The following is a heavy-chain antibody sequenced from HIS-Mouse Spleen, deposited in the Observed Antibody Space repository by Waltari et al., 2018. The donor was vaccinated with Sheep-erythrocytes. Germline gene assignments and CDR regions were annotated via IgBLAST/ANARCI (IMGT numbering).Heavy chain of an antibody. D-gene: IGHD3-10*01. CDR3: ARDRSNYFDY. V-gene: IGHV3-21*01. Sequence: EVQLVESGGGLVKPGGSLMLSCPASGFTFSSYSLNWVRQAPGKGLEWVSSISSSSSYIYYADSVKGRFTISRDNAKNSLYLQMNSLRAEDTAVYYCARDRSNYFDYWGQGTLVTVSS. CDR2: ISSSSSYI. CDR1: GFTFSSYS. J-gene: IGHJ4*02.